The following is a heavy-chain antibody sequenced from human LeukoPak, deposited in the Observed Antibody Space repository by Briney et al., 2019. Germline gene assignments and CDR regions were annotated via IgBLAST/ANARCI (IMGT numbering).Heavy chain of an antibody. J-gene: IGHJ4*02. V-gene: IGHV1-2*02. CDR1: GYTFTSYG. CDR2: INPNSGGT. CDR3: AREGAFDRYYFDY. Sequence: ASVKVSCKASGYTFTSYGISWVRQAPGQGLEWMGWINPNSGGTNYAQKFQGRVTMTRDTSISTAYMELSRLRSDDTAVYYCAREGAFDRYYFDYWGQGTLVTVSS. D-gene: IGHD1-26*01.